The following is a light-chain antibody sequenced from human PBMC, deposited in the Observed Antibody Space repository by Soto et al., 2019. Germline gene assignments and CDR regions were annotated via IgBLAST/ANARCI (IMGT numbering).Light chain of an antibody. CDR3: QQYGSSGT. CDR1: QSVSNNY. Sequence: EIVFAQSPVTLSLSPGERATLSCGASQSVSNNYLAWYQQKPGQAPRLLIYGASNRATGIPDRFSGSGSGTDFTLTISRLEPEDFAVYYCQQYGSSGTFGQGTKVDIK. V-gene: IGKV3-20*01. J-gene: IGKJ1*01. CDR2: GAS.